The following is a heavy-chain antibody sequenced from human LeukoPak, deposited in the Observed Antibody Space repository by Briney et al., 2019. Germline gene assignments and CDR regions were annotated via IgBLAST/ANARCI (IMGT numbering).Heavy chain of an antibody. D-gene: IGHD1-26*01. Sequence: GGSLRLSYAASGFPYSNYDMHWVPQATGERLEWVSAIDSVGNTYYSASVKGRFTISREDAKHSLYLQMNSLRDGDTAIYYCIRIREREHQFGMDVWGQGTTVTVSS. J-gene: IGHJ6*02. CDR1: GFPYSNYD. V-gene: IGHV3-13*01. CDR2: IDSVGNT. CDR3: IRIREREHQFGMDV.